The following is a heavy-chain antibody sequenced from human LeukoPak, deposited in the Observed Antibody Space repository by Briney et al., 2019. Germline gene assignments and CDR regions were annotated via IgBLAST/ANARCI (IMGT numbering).Heavy chain of an antibody. CDR2: FDPEDGET. CDR1: GYTLTELS. Sequence: ASVKVSCKVSGYTLTELSMHWVRQAPGKGLEWMGGFDPEDGETIYAQKFQGRVTMTADTSTDTAYMELSSLRSEDTAVYYCATFPNGYWGQGTLVTVSS. CDR3: ATFPNGY. V-gene: IGHV1-24*01. J-gene: IGHJ4*02.